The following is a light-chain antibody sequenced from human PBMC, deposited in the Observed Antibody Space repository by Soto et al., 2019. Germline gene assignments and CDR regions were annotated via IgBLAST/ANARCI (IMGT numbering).Light chain of an antibody. CDR1: QSLSSY. V-gene: IGKV1-39*01. J-gene: IGKJ2*01. CDR2: AAS. CDR3: QQSYSTPYT. Sequence: DLQMTQSPSSLSASVGDRVTITCRASQSLSSYLIWYQQKPGKAPKLLIYAASSLQSGVRSRFSGSGSGTDFTLTTSSLQPEDFATYYCQQSYSTPYTFGQGTKLEIK.